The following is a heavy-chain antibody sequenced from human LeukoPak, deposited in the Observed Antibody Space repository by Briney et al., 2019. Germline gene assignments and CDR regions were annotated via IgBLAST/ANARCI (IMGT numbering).Heavy chain of an antibody. Sequence: PGGSLRLSCAASGFTFSSYSMNWVRQAPGKGLEWVSFISDSSSYIYYADSVKGRFTISGDNAKNSLYLQMNSLRAEDTAVYYCARDPYCSGGSCSLDYWGQGTLVTVSS. CDR3: ARDPYCSGGSCSLDY. CDR2: ISDSSSYI. CDR1: GFTFSSYS. D-gene: IGHD2-15*01. J-gene: IGHJ4*02. V-gene: IGHV3-21*01.